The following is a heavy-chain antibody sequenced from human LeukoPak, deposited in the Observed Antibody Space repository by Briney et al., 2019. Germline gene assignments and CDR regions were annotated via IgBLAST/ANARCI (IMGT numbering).Heavy chain of an antibody. CDR1: GNYW. Sequence: PGGSLRLSCAASGNYWMHWVRQAPGKGLEWVSDINVSGGSTNYADSVKGRFTISRDNSKNMLYLQMNSLRAEDTAIYYCATVHNSGWYGLYWGQGTLVTASS. D-gene: IGHD6-19*01. J-gene: IGHJ4*02. CDR3: ATVHNSGWYGLY. V-gene: IGHV3-23*01. CDR2: INVSGGST.